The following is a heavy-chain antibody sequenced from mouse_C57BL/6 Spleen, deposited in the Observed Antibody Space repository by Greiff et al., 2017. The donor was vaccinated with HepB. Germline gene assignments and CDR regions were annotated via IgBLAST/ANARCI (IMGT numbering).Heavy chain of an antibody. J-gene: IGHJ4*01. CDR2: ISSGGSYT. CDR1: GFTFSSYG. V-gene: IGHV5-6*01. D-gene: IGHD1-1*01. Sequence: EVQGVESGGDLVKPGGSLKLSCAASGFTFSSYGMSWVRQTPDKRLEWVATISSGGSYTYYPDSVKGRSTISRDNAKNTLYLQMSSLKSEDTAMYYCARRGTVYYAMDYWGQGTSVTVSS. CDR3: ARRGTVYYAMDY.